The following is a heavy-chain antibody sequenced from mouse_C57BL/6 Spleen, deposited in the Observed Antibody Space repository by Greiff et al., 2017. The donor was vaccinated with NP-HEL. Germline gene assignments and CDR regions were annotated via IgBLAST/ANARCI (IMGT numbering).Heavy chain of an antibody. CDR1: GYTFTSYW. Sequence: VQLQQPGAELVKPGASVKMSCKASGYTFTSYWITWVKQRPGQGLEWIGDIYPGSGSTNYNEKFKSKATLTVDTSSSTAYMQLSSLTSEDSAVYYCARIPYYGSSYADYFDYWDQGTTLTVSS. V-gene: IGHV1-55*01. D-gene: IGHD1-1*01. CDR3: ARIPYYGSSYADYFDY. CDR2: IYPGSGST. J-gene: IGHJ2*01.